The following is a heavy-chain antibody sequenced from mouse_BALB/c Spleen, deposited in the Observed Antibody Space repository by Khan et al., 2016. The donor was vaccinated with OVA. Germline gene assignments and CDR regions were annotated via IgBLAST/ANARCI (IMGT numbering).Heavy chain of an antibody. D-gene: IGHD1-2*01. J-gene: IGHJ2*01. CDR2: IIYSGST. V-gene: IGHV3-1*02. CDR3: ARTARIKY. CDR1: GYSITSGYG. Sequence: VQLKESGPGLVKPSQSLSLTCTVTGYSITSGYGWNWIRQFPGNQLEWMGYIIYSGSTNYNPSLKSRISITRDTSKNQFFLQLNSGTTEDTATYDCARTARIKYWGQGTTLTVSS.